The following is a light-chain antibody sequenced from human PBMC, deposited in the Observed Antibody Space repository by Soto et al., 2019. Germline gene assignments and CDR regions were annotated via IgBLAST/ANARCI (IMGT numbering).Light chain of an antibody. V-gene: IGKV3-15*01. J-gene: IGKJ4*01. CDR3: QQHNNWPPLT. CDR2: GAS. Sequence: EIVLTQSPGTLSLSPGERATLSCRASQSVSSSYLAWYQQKPGQAPRLLIYGASTRATGIPARFSGSGSGTEFTLTISSLQSEDFAVYYCQQHNNWPPLTFGGGTKVDIK. CDR1: QSVSSSY.